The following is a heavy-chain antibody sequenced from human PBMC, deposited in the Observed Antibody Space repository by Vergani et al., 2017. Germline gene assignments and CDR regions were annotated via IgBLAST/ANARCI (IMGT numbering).Heavy chain of an antibody. D-gene: IGHD2-15*01. V-gene: IGHV4-61*02. J-gene: IGHJ4*02. CDR1: GESIRSGSHY. CDR3: ARSRPYCTSGSCPAI. Sequence: QVKLQESGPGLLKPSQTLSLTCTVSGESIRSGSHYWSWIRQPAGKGPDWIGHIHTGRSTDLNPSFKSRVSISVDTSKSQFSLKLNSVTVADTAVYYCARSRPYCTSGSCPAIWGQGTLVTVSS. CDR2: IHTGRST.